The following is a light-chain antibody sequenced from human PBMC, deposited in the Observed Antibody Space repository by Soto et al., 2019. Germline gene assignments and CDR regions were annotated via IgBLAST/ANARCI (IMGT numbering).Light chain of an antibody. CDR2: DAS. J-gene: IGKJ5*01. CDR1: QSVSNY. V-gene: IGKV3-11*01. CDR3: QQRRRWPIT. Sequence: EIVLTQSPAPLSLSPGERASLSCRASQSVSNYLAWYQQKPGQAPRLLIYDASNRATGIPDRFSGSGSGTDFTLTISSLEPEDFAVYYCQQRRRWPITFGQGTRLEIK.